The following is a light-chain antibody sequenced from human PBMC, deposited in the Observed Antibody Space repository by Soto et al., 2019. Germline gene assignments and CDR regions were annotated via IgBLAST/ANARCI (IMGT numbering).Light chain of an antibody. V-gene: IGKV3-20*01. CDR2: AAS. CDR3: QQYGSSPPLT. J-gene: IGKJ4*01. Sequence: EIVLTQSPGTLSLSPGERATLSCKASQSISSSYLAWYQQKPGQAPRLLIYAASSRATGIPDRFSGSGSGTDFTLTINRLEPEDFALYYCQQYGSSPPLTFGGGTKVEIK. CDR1: QSISSSY.